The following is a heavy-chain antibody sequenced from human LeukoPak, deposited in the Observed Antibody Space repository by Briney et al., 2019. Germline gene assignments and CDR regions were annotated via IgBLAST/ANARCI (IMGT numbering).Heavy chain of an antibody. CDR3: AKKTRSSGSYWLNYFDS. Sequence: PSETLSLTCAVSGHSTSSGYYWGWIRQPPGKGLEWIGSIYHSGSTYYNPSLKSRVTISVDTSKIQFSLKLSSVTAADTAVYYFAKKTRSSGSYWLNYFDSWGHGTLVTASS. CDR2: IYHSGST. D-gene: IGHD6-19*01. V-gene: IGHV4-38-2*01. CDR1: GHSTSSGYY. J-gene: IGHJ4*01.